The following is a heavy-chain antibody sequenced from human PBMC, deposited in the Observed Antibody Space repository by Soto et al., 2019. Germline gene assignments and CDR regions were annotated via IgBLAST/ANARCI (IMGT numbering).Heavy chain of an antibody. CDR3: ARRDYDYIWGSYPTVVGYYYYYMDV. J-gene: IGHJ6*03. V-gene: IGHV4-59*08. CDR2: IYYSGST. Sequence: PSETLSLTCTVSGGSISSYYWSWIRQPPGKGLEWIGYIYYSGSTNYNPSLKSRVTISVDTSKNQFSLKLSSVTAADTAVYYCARRDYDYIWGSYPTVVGYYYYYMDVWGKGTTVTVSS. D-gene: IGHD3-16*01. CDR1: GGSISSYY.